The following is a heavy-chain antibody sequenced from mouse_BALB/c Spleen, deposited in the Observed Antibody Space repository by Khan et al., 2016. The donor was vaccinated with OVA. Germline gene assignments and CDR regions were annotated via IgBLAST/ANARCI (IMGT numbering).Heavy chain of an antibody. V-gene: IGHV3-8*02. D-gene: IGHD2-14*01. J-gene: IGHJ3*01. Sequence: VQLQESGPSLVKPSQTLSLTCSVTGDSITSGYWSWIRKFPGTKLEYMGYMIYTGYTYYNPSLKSRISITLHTSKNQYYLQLNSVTTEDTATYYCTRSTYRYAFVYWGQGTLVTVSA. CDR1: GDSITSGY. CDR3: TRSTYRYAFVY. CDR2: MIYTGYT.